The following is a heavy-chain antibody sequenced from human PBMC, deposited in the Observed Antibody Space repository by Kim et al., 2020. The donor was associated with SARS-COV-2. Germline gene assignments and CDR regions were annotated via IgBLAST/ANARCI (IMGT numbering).Heavy chain of an antibody. CDR2: IKQDGSEK. D-gene: IGHD3-3*01. CDR1: GFTFSSYW. V-gene: IGHV3-7*01. Sequence: GGSLRLSCAASGFTFSSYWMSWVRQAPGKGLEWVANIKQDGSEKYYVDSVKGRFTISRDNAKNSLYLQMNSLRAEDTAVYYCARGLYYDFWSGYYTWPYKGSFSFDYWGQGTLVTVSS. J-gene: IGHJ4*02. CDR3: ARGLYYDFWSGYYTWPYKGSFSFDY.